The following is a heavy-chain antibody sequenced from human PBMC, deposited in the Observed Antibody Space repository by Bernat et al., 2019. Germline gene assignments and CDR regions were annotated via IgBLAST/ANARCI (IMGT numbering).Heavy chain of an antibody. CDR3: TTDASTIFGVVITNIDY. V-gene: IGHV3-15*01. CDR2: IKSKTDGGTT. CDR1: GFTFSNAW. J-gene: IGHJ4*02. Sequence: EVQLVESGGGLVKPGGSLRLSCAASGFTFSNAWISWVRQAPGKGLEWVGRIKSKTDGGTTDYAAPVKGRFTISRDDSKNTLYLQMNSLKTEDTAVYYCTTDASTIFGVVITNIDYWGQGTLVTVSS. D-gene: IGHD3-3*01.